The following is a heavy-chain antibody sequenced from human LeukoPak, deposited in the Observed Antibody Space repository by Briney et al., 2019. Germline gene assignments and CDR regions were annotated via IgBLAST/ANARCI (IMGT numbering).Heavy chain of an antibody. CDR3: ARAQQLAPGFDY. Sequence: ASVKVSCKASGGTFSSYAISWVRQAPGQGLEWMGGIIPIFGTANYAQKFQGRVTITADESTSTAYMELSSLRSEDTAVYYCARAQQLAPGFDYWGQGTLVTVSS. V-gene: IGHV1-69*13. CDR1: GGTFSSYA. CDR2: IIPIFGTA. J-gene: IGHJ4*02. D-gene: IGHD6-13*01.